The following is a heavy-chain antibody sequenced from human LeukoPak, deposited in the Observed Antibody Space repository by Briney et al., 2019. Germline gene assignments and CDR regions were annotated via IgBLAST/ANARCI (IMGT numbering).Heavy chain of an antibody. J-gene: IGHJ5*02. Sequence: ASVKVSCKASGYTFTSYGISWVRQAPGQGLEWMGWISAYNGNTNYAQKLQGRVTMTTDTSTSTAYMELRSLRSDDTAVYYCARVGDDYDISTNWFDPWGQGTLVTVSS. V-gene: IGHV1-18*04. CDR1: GYTFTSYG. CDR3: ARVGDDYDISTNWFDP. D-gene: IGHD3-9*01. CDR2: ISAYNGNT.